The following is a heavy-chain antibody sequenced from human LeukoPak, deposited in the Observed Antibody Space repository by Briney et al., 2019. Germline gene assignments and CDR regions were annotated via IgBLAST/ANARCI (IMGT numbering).Heavy chain of an antibody. CDR2: INPNSGGT. V-gene: IGHV1-2*02. CDR1: GYTFTGYY. CDR3: ARVVGGSGGHTNYYYYMDV. D-gene: IGHD3-10*01. J-gene: IGHJ6*03. Sequence: ASVKVSCKASGYTFTGYYMHWVRQAPGQGLEWMGWINPNSGGTNYAQKFQGRVTMTRDTSISTAYMELSRLRSDDTAVYYCARVVGGSGGHTNYYYYMDVWGKGTTVTVSS.